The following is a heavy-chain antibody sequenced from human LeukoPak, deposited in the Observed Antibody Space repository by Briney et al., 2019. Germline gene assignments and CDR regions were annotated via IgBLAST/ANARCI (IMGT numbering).Heavy chain of an antibody. J-gene: IGHJ4*02. D-gene: IGHD6-13*01. Sequence: PGGSLRLSCAASGFTFSSHAMSRVRQAPGKGLEWVSAITSGSGSNVYYTDSLKGRFTISRDNSKNTLYLHMNSLRAEDTAVYYCARHGSWSFDYWGQGTLLTVSA. CDR1: GFTFSSHA. CDR3: ARHGSWSFDY. CDR2: ITSGSGSNV. V-gene: IGHV3-23*01.